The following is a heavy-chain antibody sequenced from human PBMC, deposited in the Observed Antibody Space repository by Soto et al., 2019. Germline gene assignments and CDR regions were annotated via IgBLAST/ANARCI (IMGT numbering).Heavy chain of an antibody. V-gene: IGHV4-34*01. D-gene: IGHD3-10*01. CDR3: ARVSGIYYYGMDV. CDR1: GGSFSGDY. Sequence: SETLSLTCAVLGGSFSGDYWSWIRQPPGKGLEWIGEINHSGSTNYNPSLKSRVTISVDTSKSQFSLKLSSVTAADTAVYYCARVSGIYYYGMDVWGQGTTVT. J-gene: IGHJ6*02. CDR2: INHSGST.